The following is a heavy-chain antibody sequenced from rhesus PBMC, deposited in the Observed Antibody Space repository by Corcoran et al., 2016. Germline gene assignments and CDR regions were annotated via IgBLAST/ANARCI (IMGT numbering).Heavy chain of an antibody. CDR1: GGSISDSYR. V-gene: IGHV4S10*01. Sequence: QVQLQESGPGVVKPSETLSLTCAVSGGSISDSYRWSWIRQPPGKGLEWSGYIYGNSTSTNSTPSLKSRVTISKDTSKTQFSLKLSSVTAADTAVYYCARGEASVVVVSATPGYFDYWGQGVLVTVSS. D-gene: IGHD2-39*01. J-gene: IGHJ4*01. CDR3: ARGEASVVVVSATPGYFDY. CDR2: IYGNSTST.